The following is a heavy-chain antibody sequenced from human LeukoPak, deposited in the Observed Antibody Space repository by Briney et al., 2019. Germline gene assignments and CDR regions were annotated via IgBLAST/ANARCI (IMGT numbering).Heavy chain of an antibody. Sequence: SETLSLTCTVSGGSVSSSHYWGWIRQPPGKGLEWIGSIYYGGSTYYNASLRSRVTISVDTSKNQFSLKLSSVTAADTAVYYCARGRVATVYYYYGMDVWGQGTTVTVSS. D-gene: IGHD5-12*01. V-gene: IGHV4-39*07. J-gene: IGHJ6*02. CDR2: IYYGGST. CDR1: GGSVSSSHY. CDR3: ARGRVATVYYYYGMDV.